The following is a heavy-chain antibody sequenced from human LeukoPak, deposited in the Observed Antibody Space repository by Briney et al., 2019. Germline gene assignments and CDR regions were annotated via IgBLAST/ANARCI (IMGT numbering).Heavy chain of an antibody. D-gene: IGHD2-15*01. Sequence: GASVKVSCKASGYTFTTSYMHWVRQAPGQGLEWMGIISSGDGTTNYAQKFQDRVTMRTDTSASTVYLDLSSLRSEDTAVYYCARTRGYGYVDYWGQGTLVTVSS. CDR3: ARTRGYGYVDY. CDR2: ISSGDGTT. V-gene: IGHV1-46*01. J-gene: IGHJ4*02. CDR1: GYTFTTSY.